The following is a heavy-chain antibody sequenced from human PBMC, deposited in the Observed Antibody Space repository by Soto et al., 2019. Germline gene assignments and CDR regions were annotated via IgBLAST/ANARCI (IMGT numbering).Heavy chain of an antibody. CDR3: ARESLNLADGVMHYYYGMDV. CDR2: IYYSGST. D-gene: IGHD2-8*01. V-gene: IGHV4-31*03. J-gene: IGHJ6*02. CDR1: GGSISSGGYY. Sequence: SETLSLTCTVSGGSISSGGYYWSWIRQHPGKGLEWIGYIYYSGSTYYNPSLKGRVTISVDTSKNQFSLKLSSVTAADTAVYYCARESLNLADGVMHYYYGMDVWGQGTTVTVSS.